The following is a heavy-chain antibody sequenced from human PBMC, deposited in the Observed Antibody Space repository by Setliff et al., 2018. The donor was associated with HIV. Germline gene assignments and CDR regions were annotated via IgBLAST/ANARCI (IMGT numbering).Heavy chain of an antibody. CDR1: EYTFTDYF. Sequence: ASVKVSCKASEYTFTDYFIHWVRQAPGQGLEWMGWISPDNGDTKIPQRFRGRVTMTRDTSMNTAYLELSSLTSDDTAIYYCARDMFEIWERSLAKGDEFDPWGQGSLVTVSS. CDR3: ARDMFEIWERSLAKGDEFDP. D-gene: IGHD3-10*02. J-gene: IGHJ5*02. V-gene: IGHV1-2*02. CDR2: ISPDNGDT.